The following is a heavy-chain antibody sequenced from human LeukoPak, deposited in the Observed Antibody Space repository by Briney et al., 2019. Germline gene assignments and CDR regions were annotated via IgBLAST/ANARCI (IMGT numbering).Heavy chain of an antibody. D-gene: IGHD6-19*01. CDR2: IYYRGST. V-gene: IGHV4-39*07. CDR1: GGSFSSRPYY. Sequence: PSETLSLTCTVSGGSFSSRPYYWGWIRQPPGKGLEWIGTIYYRGSTSSKPSLKSRVTISVDTSKNQFSLKLSSVTAADTAVYYCARDQGYSSGWYVPGIDYWGQGTLVTVSS. CDR3: ARDQGYSSGWYVPGIDY. J-gene: IGHJ4*02.